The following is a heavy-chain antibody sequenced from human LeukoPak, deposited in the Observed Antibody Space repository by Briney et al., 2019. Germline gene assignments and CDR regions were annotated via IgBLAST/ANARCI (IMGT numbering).Heavy chain of an antibody. V-gene: IGHV3-21*01. CDR2: ISSSSSYI. CDR1: GFTFSSYS. CDR3: ARDNSPKYSSGWYDYGY. J-gene: IGHJ4*02. D-gene: IGHD6-19*01. Sequence: GGSLRLSCAASGFTFSSYSMNWVRQAPGKGLEWVSSISSSSSYIYYADSVKGRFTISRDNAKNSLYLQMNSLRAEEMAVHYCARDNSPKYSSGWYDYGYWGQGTLVTVSS.